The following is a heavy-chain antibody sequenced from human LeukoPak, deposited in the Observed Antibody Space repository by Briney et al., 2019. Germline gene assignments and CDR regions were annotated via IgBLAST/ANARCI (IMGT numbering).Heavy chain of an antibody. CDR1: GFPFSRFY. D-gene: IGHD3-22*01. CDR3: ARKDFSSGSFSY. Sequence: SLRLSCAVSGFPFSRFYMSWIRPAPGKGLEWISYIGLSGSPLDFADSVKGRFTISRDNAKNSLYLDMNSLRAEDTAVYYCARKDFSSGSFSYWGQGTLVTVSS. V-gene: IGHV3-11*04. J-gene: IGHJ4*02. CDR2: IGLSGSPL.